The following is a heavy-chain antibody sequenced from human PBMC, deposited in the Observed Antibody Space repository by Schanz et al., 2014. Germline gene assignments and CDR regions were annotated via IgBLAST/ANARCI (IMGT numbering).Heavy chain of an antibody. D-gene: IGHD3-3*01. CDR3: ARQPGRITVSGVVSNWFDP. Sequence: VQLVDSGGGLVKPGGSLRLSCAASGFTVSSNYMSWVRQAPGKGLEWVSITYSGGSTYYADSVKGRFTISRDNSKNTLYLQMNSLRVEDTAVYYCARQPGRITVSGVVSNWFDPWGQGTLVTVSS. V-gene: IGHV3-66*04. CDR1: GFTVSSNY. CDR2: TYSGGST. J-gene: IGHJ5*02.